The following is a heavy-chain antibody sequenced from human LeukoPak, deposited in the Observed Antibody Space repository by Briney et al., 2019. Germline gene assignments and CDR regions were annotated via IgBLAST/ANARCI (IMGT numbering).Heavy chain of an antibody. CDR2: INRDGSTT. J-gene: IGHJ6*02. D-gene: IGHD3-10*01. CDR1: GFTFSSYW. Sequence: PGGSLGLSCAASGFTFSSYWMHWVRQAPGKGLVWVSRINRDGSTTSYADSVKGRFTISRDNAKNTLYLQMNSLRAEDTAVYYCARDDYGSEDVWGQGTMVTVSS. V-gene: IGHV3-74*01. CDR3: ARDDYGSEDV.